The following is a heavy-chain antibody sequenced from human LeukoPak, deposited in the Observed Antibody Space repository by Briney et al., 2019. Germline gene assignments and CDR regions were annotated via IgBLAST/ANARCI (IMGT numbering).Heavy chain of an antibody. J-gene: IGHJ6*02. CDR3: AKEMGGDIVVVPAAKGAYYYYGTDV. CDR2: ISWNSGSI. CDR1: GFTFDDYA. Sequence: GGSLRLSCAASGFTFDDYAMHWVRQAPGKGLEWVSGISWNSGSIGYADSVKGRFTISRDNAKNSLYLQMNSLRAEDTALYYCAKEMGGDIVVVPAAKGAYYYYGTDVWGQGTTVTVSS. V-gene: IGHV3-9*01. D-gene: IGHD2-2*01.